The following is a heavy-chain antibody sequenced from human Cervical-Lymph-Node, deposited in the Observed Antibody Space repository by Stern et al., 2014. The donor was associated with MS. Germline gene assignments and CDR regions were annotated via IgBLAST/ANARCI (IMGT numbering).Heavy chain of an antibody. CDR3: VTRQWELQRRAALDF. V-gene: IGHV4-4*02. D-gene: IGHD1-26*01. Sequence: QLQLQESGPGLVKPSGTLSLTCAVSGGSIRSSLWWNWVRQSPGKGLEWIGEIYHSGKANYNPSLESRVRISLDTSKNQFSLNLSSVTAADTAVYYCVTRQWELQRRAALDFWGQGTMVTVSS. CDR2: IYHSGKA. J-gene: IGHJ3*01. CDR1: GGSIRSSLW.